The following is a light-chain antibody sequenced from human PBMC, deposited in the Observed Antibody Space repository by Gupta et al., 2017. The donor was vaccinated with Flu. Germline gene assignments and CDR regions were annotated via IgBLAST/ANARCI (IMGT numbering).Light chain of an antibody. Sequence: QSVLTQPPSASGTPGQRVTISCSGSSSNIGTNTVNWYQQLPGTAPKVVSYSNNQRPSGVPDRFSGSKSGTSASLAIRGLQSEDEADYYCAAWDDSLNGHVFGTGTKVTVL. CDR1: SSNIGTNT. J-gene: IGLJ1*01. CDR3: AAWDDSLNGHV. CDR2: SNN. V-gene: IGLV1-44*01.